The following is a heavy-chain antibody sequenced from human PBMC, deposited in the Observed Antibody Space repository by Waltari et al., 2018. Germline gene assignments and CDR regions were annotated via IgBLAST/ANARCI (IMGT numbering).Heavy chain of an antibody. V-gene: IGHV4-38-2*01. CDR2: IYHSGST. Sequence: QVQLQESGPGLVKPSETLSLTCAVSGYSISSGYYWGWIRQPPGKGLEWIGSIYHSGSTYYNPSLKSRVTISVDTSKNQFSLKLSSGTAADTAVYYCARAGYYYGSGSGLNWFDPWGQGTLVTVSS. CDR3: ARAGYYYGSGSGLNWFDP. J-gene: IGHJ5*02. D-gene: IGHD3-10*01. CDR1: GYSISSGYY.